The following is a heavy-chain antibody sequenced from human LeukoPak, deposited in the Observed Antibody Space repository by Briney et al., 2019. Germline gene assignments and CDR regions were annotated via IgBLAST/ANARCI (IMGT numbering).Heavy chain of an antibody. CDR3: ASDYYDSSGYTDY. Sequence: SETLSLTCAVSGGSISSGGYSWSWIRQPPGKGLEWIGYTYHSGSTYYNPSLKSRVTISVDRSKNQFSLKLSSVTAADTAVYYCASDYYDSSGYTDYWGQGTLVTVSS. J-gene: IGHJ4*02. D-gene: IGHD3-22*01. V-gene: IGHV4-30-2*01. CDR1: GGSISSGGYS. CDR2: TYHSGST.